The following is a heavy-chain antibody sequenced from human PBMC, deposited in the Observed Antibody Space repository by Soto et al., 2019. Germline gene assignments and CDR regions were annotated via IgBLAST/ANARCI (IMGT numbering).Heavy chain of an antibody. CDR3: SKDDGQGY. J-gene: IGHJ4*02. CDR2: LLAATNKD. Sequence: QVQLVESGGGVVQPGGSLRLSCAASGFTFSTYGFHWVRQAPGKAPEWVAGLLAATNKDYYADSVKGRFTISRDNSTNIFYLQMNSLRDEDTAIYFCSKDDGQGYWGQGTLVTVSS. V-gene: IGHV3-30*18. CDR1: GFTFSTYG.